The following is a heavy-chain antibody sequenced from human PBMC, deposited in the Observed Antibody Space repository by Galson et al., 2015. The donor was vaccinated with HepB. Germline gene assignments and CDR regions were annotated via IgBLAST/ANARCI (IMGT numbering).Heavy chain of an antibody. V-gene: IGHV1-3*01. CDR3: ARGKGARLWEVLPRYYFDF. J-gene: IGHJ4*02. D-gene: IGHD3-16*01. Sequence: SVKVSCKASGYTFTSYTIHWVRQAPGQRLEWMGWINVGDGNTKYSQNFQGRITVTRDTSASTAYMELTKLTSEDTAVYYCARGKGARLWEVLPRYYFDFWGQGTLITVSS. CDR2: INVGDGNT. CDR1: GYTFTSYT.